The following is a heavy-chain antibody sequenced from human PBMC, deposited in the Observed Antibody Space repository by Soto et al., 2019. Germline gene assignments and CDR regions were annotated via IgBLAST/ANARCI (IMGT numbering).Heavy chain of an antibody. CDR3: AGYGSGKFDY. J-gene: IGHJ4*02. D-gene: IGHD3-10*01. Sequence: QVQLVESGGGVVQPGRSLRLSCAASGFTFSSYGMHWIRQAPGKGLEWVAVIWYDGSNKYYADSVKGRFTISRDNSKITLYLQMNSLRAEDTAVYYCAGYGSGKFDYWGQGTLVTVCS. CDR2: IWYDGSNK. CDR1: GFTFSSYG. V-gene: IGHV3-33*01.